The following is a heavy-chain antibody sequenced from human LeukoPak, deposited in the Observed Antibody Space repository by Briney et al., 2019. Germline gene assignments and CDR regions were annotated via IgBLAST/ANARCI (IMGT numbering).Heavy chain of an antibody. CDR1: GFTFSSYA. CDR2: ISYDGSNK. V-gene: IGHV3-30*07. J-gene: IGHJ4*02. CDR3: ASPNSCGGDCYPPDY. D-gene: IGHD2-21*02. Sequence: QPGGSLRLSCAASGFTFSSYAMHWVRQAPGKGLEWVAVISYDGSNKYYADSVKGRFTISRDNSKNTLYLQMNSLRAEDTAVYYCASPNSCGGDCYPPDYWGQGTLVTVSS.